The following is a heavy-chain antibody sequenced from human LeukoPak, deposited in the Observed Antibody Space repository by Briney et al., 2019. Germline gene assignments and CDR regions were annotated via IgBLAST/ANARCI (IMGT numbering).Heavy chain of an antibody. D-gene: IGHD2-15*01. CDR3: ARHRSGGSQDDAFDI. CDR2: ISSSSTI. V-gene: IGHV3-48*01. J-gene: IGHJ3*02. CDR1: GFTFSSYS. Sequence: GGSLRLSCAASGFTFSSYSMNWVRQAPGKGLEWVSYISSSSTIYYADSVKGRFTISRDNAKNSLYLQMNSLRAEDTAVYYCARHRSGGSQDDAFDIWGQGTLVTVSS.